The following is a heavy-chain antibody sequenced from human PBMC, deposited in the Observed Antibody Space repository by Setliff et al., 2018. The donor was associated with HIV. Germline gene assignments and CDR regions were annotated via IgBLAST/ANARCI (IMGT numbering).Heavy chain of an antibody. CDR2: ISGNGFTT. D-gene: IGHD3-10*01. V-gene: IGHV3-23*01. CDR1: GFAFSNFV. CDR3: VRGAPRSASGPLPWIY. Sequence: GSLRLSCTASGFAFSNFVMTWVRQAPGKGLEWVSSISGNGFTTYYADSVKGRFTISRDNSKNTLYLQMNSLRGEDTATYYCVRGAPRSASGPLPWIYWGQGTPVTVSS. J-gene: IGHJ4*02.